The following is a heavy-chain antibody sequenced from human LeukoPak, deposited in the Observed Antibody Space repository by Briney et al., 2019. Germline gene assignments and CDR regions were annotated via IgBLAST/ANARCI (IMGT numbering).Heavy chain of an antibody. J-gene: IGHJ4*02. CDR2: INAGNGNT. Sequence: ASVKVSCKASGYTFTSYAMHWVRQAPGQRLEWMGWINAGNGNTKYSQKFQGRITITRDTSASTAYMELSSLRSEDTAVYYCARAVALREWELLRYWGQGTLDTVSS. D-gene: IGHD1-26*01. V-gene: IGHV1-3*01. CDR1: GYTFTSYA. CDR3: ARAVALREWELLRY.